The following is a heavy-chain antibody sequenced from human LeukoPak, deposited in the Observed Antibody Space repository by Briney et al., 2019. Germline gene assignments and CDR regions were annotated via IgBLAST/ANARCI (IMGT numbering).Heavy chain of an antibody. V-gene: IGHV4-59*01. CDR2: IYYSGST. D-gene: IGHD3-22*01. CDR1: GGSISSYY. J-gene: IGHJ4*02. CDR3: ARGSDSSGYYVVVY. Sequence: SETLSLTCTVSGGSISSYYWSWIRQPPGKGLEWIGYIYYSGSTNYNPSLKSRVTISVDTSKNQFSLKLSSVTAADTAVYYCARGSDSSGYYVVVYWSQGTLVTVSS.